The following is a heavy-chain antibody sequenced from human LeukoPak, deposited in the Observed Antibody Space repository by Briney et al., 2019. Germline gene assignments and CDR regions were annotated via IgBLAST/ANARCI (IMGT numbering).Heavy chain of an antibody. J-gene: IGHJ4*02. Sequence: SETLSLTCTVSGGSISSYYWSWIRQPPGKGLEWIGYIYYSGSTNYNPSLKSRVTISVDTSKNQFSLKLSSVTAADTAVYYCARVPTSRGFLFDYWGQGTLVTVSS. CDR3: ARVPTSRGFLFDY. CDR1: GGSISSYY. CDR2: IYYSGST. V-gene: IGHV4-59*01. D-gene: IGHD3-10*01.